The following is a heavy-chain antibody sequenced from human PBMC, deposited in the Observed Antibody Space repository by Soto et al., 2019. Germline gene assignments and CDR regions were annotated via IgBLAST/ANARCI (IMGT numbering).Heavy chain of an antibody. Sequence: ETLSRTCTVSGGSITIYYWSWIRQPPGKGLEWIGYIYYSGITNYNPSLKSRVTISVDTSKNQFSLKLSSVTAADTAVYYCARKLGIIGHFDYWGQGTLVTVSS. J-gene: IGHJ4*02. CDR3: ARKLGIIGHFDY. V-gene: IGHV4-59*01. D-gene: IGHD7-27*01. CDR2: IYYSGIT. CDR1: GGSITIYY.